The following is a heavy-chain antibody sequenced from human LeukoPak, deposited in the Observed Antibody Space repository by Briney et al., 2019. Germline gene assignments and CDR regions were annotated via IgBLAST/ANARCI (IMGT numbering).Heavy chain of an antibody. CDR3: AGPLHYYGSGSRPRAIDY. D-gene: IGHD3-10*01. Sequence: KPSETLSLTCVVYGGSFSGCYWSWIRQPPGKGLEWIGEINHSGSTNYNPSLKSRVTISVDTSKNQFSLKLSSVTAADTAVYYCAGPLHYYGSGSRPRAIDYWGQGTLVTVSS. CDR1: GGSFSGCY. V-gene: IGHV4-34*01. CDR2: INHSGST. J-gene: IGHJ4*02.